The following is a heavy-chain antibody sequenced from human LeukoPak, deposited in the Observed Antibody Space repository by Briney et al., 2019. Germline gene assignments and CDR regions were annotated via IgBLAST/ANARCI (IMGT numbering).Heavy chain of an antibody. J-gene: IGHJ4*02. D-gene: IGHD3-22*01. Sequence: ASVKVSCKASGYTFTSNDINWVRQATGQGLEWMGWMNPNSGNTAYAQKFQGRVTMTRNTAISTAYMELSSLRSEDTAVYYCARPKSKCDSSGYYPLDYWGQGTLVTVSS. V-gene: IGHV1-8*01. CDR1: GYTFTSND. CDR3: ARPKSKCDSSGYYPLDY. CDR2: MNPNSGNT.